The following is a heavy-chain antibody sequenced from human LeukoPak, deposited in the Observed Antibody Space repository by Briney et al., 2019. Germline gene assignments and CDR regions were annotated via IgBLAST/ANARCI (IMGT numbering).Heavy chain of an antibody. Sequence: SETLSLTCSVNGGSFSGFYWSWIRQPPGKGLEWIGEINHSGNTNYNPSLKSRVTISGDTSKNQFSLKLSSVTAADTAVYYCETSSSATIDYFYDYIDVWGKGTTVTVSS. CDR2: INHSGNT. CDR1: GGSFSGFY. D-gene: IGHD2-15*01. J-gene: IGHJ6*03. V-gene: IGHV4-34*01. CDR3: ETSSSATIDYFYDYIDV.